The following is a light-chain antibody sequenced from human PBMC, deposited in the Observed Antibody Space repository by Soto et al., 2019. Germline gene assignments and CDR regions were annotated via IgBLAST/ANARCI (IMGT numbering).Light chain of an antibody. CDR2: DAS. V-gene: IGKV3D-11*02. CDR3: QQRRSWQVT. Sequence: ENVLTQSPPTLALSAGGGDTLSCRASQSINTYLAWYQQKPGQAPRLLIYDASKRATGIPARFSGSGSGTNFTLTISSLEPEDFAVYYCQQRRSWQVTFGQGTRLEIK. CDR1: QSINTY. J-gene: IGKJ5*01.